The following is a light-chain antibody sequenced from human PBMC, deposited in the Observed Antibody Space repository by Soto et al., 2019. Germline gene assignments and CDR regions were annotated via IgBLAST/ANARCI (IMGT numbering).Light chain of an antibody. CDR2: EVS. CDR3: SSYTSSTTLV. CDR1: SSDIGGYNY. V-gene: IGLV2-14*01. Sequence: QSVLTQPASVSGSPGQSITISCTGTSSDIGGYNYVSWYQQPPGKAPKLMIYEVSNRPSGVSNRFSGSKSGNTASLTISGLQAEDEAHYYCSSYTSSTTLVFGGGTKLTVL. J-gene: IGLJ2*01.